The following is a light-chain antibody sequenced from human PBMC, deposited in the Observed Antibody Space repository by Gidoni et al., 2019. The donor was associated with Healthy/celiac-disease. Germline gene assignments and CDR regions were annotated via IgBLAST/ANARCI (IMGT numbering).Light chain of an antibody. V-gene: IGKV1-5*03. CDR3: QQYNSNSGT. J-gene: IGKJ1*01. CDR1: QSISSW. CDR2: KAS. Sequence: DFQMTQSPSTLSASVGDSVTITCRASQSISSWLVWYQQKPGKAPKLLIYKASSLESGVPSRFSGSGSGTEFTLTISSLQPDDFATYYCQQYNSNSGTFGQGTKVEIK.